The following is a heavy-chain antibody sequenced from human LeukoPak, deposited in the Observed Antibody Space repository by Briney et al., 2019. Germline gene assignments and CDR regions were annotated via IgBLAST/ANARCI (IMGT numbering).Heavy chain of an antibody. CDR3: TRGGYSSPNRMDY. V-gene: IGHV4-61*08. Sequence: SETLSLTCAVSGVSISSGGYSWSWIRQPPGKGLEWIGYIYYSGSTNYNPSLKSRVTISVDTSKNQFSLKLSSVTAADTAVYYCTRGGYSSPNRMDYWGQGTLVTVSS. J-gene: IGHJ4*02. CDR1: GVSISSGGYS. CDR2: IYYSGST. D-gene: IGHD6-13*01.